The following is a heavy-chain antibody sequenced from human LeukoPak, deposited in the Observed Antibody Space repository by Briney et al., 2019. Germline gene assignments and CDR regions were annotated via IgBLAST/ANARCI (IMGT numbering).Heavy chain of an antibody. CDR1: GGSFSGDY. Sequence: TSETLSLTCAVYGGSFSGDYWSWIRQPPGKGLEWIGEINHSGSSNYNPSLKSRVTISVDTSKNQFSLKLSSVTAADTAVYYCARQPLLPNRGLYMDVWGKGTTVTISS. V-gene: IGHV4-34*01. D-gene: IGHD2-2*01. J-gene: IGHJ6*03. CDR3: ARQPLLPNRGLYMDV. CDR2: INHSGSS.